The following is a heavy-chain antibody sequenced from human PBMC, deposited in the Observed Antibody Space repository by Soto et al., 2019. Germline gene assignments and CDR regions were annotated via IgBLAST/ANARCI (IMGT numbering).Heavy chain of an antibody. CDR3: VHSLHTSAWYTYYGMDV. J-gene: IGHJ6*02. D-gene: IGHD6-19*01. Sequence: GSGPTLVNPTQTLTLTCTFSGFSLSTSGVGVGWIRQPPGKTLEWLGLIYWNDDRRYSPSLKTRLTITKDTSKNQVVLTVNNMDHVDTATYCCVHSLHTSAWYTYYGMDVWGQGTTVTVSS. V-gene: IGHV2-5*01. CDR2: IYWNDDR. CDR1: GFSLSTSGVG.